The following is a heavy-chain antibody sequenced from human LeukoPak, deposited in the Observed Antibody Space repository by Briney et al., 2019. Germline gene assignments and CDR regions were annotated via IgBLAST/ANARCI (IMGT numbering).Heavy chain of an antibody. CDR2: IYYRGST. Sequence: SETLSLTCTVSGGSISSSNSYWGWIRQPPGKGLEWIGSIYYRGSTYYNPSLKSRVTISVDTSKNQFSLKLSSVTAADTAVYYCARVPATITGYSDAFDIWGQGTMVTVSS. J-gene: IGHJ3*02. CDR3: ARVPATITGYSDAFDI. V-gene: IGHV4-39*07. D-gene: IGHD5-12*01. CDR1: GGSISSSNSY.